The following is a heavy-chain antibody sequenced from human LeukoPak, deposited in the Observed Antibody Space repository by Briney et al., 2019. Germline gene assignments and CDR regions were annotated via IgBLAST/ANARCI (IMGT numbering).Heavy chain of an antibody. Sequence: GASVKVSCKASGYTLTYHYIHLVRQAPGHGLGWMGIINPNNGNTNYAQKFQGRVTMTRDTSTSTVYMELSSLGSEDTAVYYCARESDSGKDFDCWGQGTLVTVSS. CDR1: GYTLTYHY. D-gene: IGHD1-26*01. V-gene: IGHV1-46*01. J-gene: IGHJ4*02. CDR2: INPNNGNT. CDR3: ARESDSGKDFDC.